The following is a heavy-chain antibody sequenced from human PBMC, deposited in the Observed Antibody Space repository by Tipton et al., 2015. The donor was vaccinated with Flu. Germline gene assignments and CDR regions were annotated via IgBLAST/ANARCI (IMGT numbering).Heavy chain of an antibody. Sequence: QVQLVQSGAEGKKPGASLKVSCKASGYTFTGYYMHWVRQAPGQGLEWMGRINPDSDGTNYSQKFQGRATMTRDTSINTVYMELGSLRSDDTAVYYCARASSVSDAFDIWGQGTMVTVSS. CDR2: INPDSDGT. V-gene: IGHV1-2*06. CDR3: ARASSVSDAFDI. J-gene: IGHJ3*02. CDR1: GYTFTGYY.